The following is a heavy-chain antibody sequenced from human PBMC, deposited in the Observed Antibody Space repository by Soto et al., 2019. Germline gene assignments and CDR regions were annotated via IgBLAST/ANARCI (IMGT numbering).Heavy chain of an antibody. CDR2: ISSSGNTI. D-gene: IGHD1-26*01. J-gene: IGHJ4*02. CDR3: ARNGGSYAYFDY. CDR1: GFTLSDFY. V-gene: IGHV3-11*01. Sequence: QVRLVESGGGLVKPGGSLRLSCADSGFTLSDFYMSWIRQAPGKGLEWVSYISSSGNTIYYADSVKGRFTISRDNAKNSLYLQMNSLRAEDTAVYYCARNGGSYAYFDYWGQGTLVTVSS.